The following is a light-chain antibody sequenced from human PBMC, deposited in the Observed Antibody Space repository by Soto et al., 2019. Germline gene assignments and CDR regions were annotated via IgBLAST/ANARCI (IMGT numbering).Light chain of an antibody. V-gene: IGKV3-20*01. J-gene: IGKJ2*01. CDR2: GAS. CDR3: QQYGSSPYT. Sequence: EIVLTQSPATLSLSPGERATLSCRASQSVSSCYLAWYQQKPGQAPRLLIYGASSRTTGIPGRCSSSGSGTDFTLTISRLEPEDLAVYYWQQYGSSPYTFGQGTKLEIK. CDR1: QSVSSCY.